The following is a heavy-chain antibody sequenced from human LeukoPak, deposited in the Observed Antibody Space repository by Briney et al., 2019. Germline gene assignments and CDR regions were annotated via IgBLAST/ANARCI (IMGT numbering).Heavy chain of an antibody. Sequence: ATVKVSCKASGYTFSNYGITWVRQAPGQGLEWMGTISGHNGDVNYAPKFQGRVTMTTDTSTTTAYMELRSLRFDDTAVYYCARYNSLLRGVTTSDYWGQGTLVTVSS. CDR2: ISGHNGDV. D-gene: IGHD3-10*01. V-gene: IGHV1-18*01. CDR3: ARYNSLLRGVTTSDY. CDR1: GYTFSNYG. J-gene: IGHJ4*02.